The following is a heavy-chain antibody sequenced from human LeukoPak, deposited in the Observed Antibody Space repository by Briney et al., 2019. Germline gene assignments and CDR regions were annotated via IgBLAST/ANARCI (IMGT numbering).Heavy chain of an antibody. J-gene: IGHJ4*02. D-gene: IGHD2-2*01. CDR2: INTDGSST. Sequence: RDPPRLSCAASGCTFSSYWMHCARHAPGKVLVWVSRINTDGSSTSYADSVKGRFTISRDNAKNTLYVQMNSLRAEDTAVYYCARAPAAYFDYWGQGTLVTVSS. CDR1: GCTFSSYW. CDR3: ARAPAAYFDY. V-gene: IGHV3-74*01.